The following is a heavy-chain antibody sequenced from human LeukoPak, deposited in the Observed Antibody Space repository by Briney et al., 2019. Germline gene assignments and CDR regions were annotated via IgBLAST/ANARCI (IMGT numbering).Heavy chain of an antibody. CDR3: ARANYGSGSYYYAFDI. CDR2: IYSGGST. V-gene: IGHV3-66*01. Sequence: GGSLRLSCAASGFTVSSNYMSWVRQAPGKGLEWVSVIYSGGSTYYADSVKGRFTISRDNSKNTLYLQMNSLRAEDTAVYYCARANYGSGSYYYAFDIWGQGTMVTVSS. J-gene: IGHJ3*02. D-gene: IGHD3-10*01. CDR1: GFTVSSNY.